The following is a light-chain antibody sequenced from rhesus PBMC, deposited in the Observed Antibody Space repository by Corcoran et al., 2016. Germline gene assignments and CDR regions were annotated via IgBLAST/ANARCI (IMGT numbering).Light chain of an antibody. CDR3: YQHSSGYS. J-gene: IGKJ2*01. Sequence: QVILTQSPATLSLSPGERATLSCRASQSVSSYLAWYQQKPGVAPRLLSYGASSRATGTPDRFSGSGSGTDFTLPISSLEPEDVGVYHCYQHSSGYSFGQGTKVEIK. V-gene: IGKV3-10*01. CDR2: GAS. CDR1: QSVSSY.